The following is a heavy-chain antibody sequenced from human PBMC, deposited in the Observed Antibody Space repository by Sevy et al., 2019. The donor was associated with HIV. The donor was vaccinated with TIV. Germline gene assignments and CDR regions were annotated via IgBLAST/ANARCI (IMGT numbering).Heavy chain of an antibody. CDR1: GFSFSDSA. Sequence: GGSLRLSCAASGFSFSDSAMHWVRQSSGKGLEWVGRIRSKANNYATLYAASVKGRFSISRDDSKNTAYLQMDSLKTEDSAVYYGTTYQNPRSKTADAYHYAMDVWGQGTTVTVSS. CDR3: TTYQNPRSKTADAYHYAMDV. V-gene: IGHV3-73*01. J-gene: IGHJ6*02. D-gene: IGHD2-2*01. CDR2: IRSKANNYAT.